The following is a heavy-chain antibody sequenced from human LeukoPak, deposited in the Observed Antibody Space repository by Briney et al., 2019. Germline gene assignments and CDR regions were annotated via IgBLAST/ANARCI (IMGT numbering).Heavy chain of an antibody. D-gene: IGHD5-12*01. Sequence: GGSLRLSCAASGFTFDDYAMHWVRQAPGKGLEWVSLISWDGGSTYYADSVKGRFTISRDNSKNYLSLQMNSLRAEDTALYYCAKGGATSRTLDYWGQGTLVTVSS. CDR1: GFTFDDYA. J-gene: IGHJ4*02. CDR2: ISWDGGST. V-gene: IGHV3-43D*04. CDR3: AKGGATSRTLDY.